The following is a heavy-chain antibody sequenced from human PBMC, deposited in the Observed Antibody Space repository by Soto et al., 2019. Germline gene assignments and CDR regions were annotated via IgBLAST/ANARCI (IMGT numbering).Heavy chain of an antibody. Sequence: QVQLEESGGGVVQPGRSLRLSCAASGFTFSYYALHWVRQAPGKGLEWVAYISNDGSQKLYTDSVKGRLSISRDNSKNTLYREMNSLRAEDTAVYYCARAGGGYLDYWGQGSLVTVSS. CDR3: ARAGGGYLDY. CDR2: ISNDGSQK. V-gene: IGHV3-30*04. CDR1: GFTFSYYA. D-gene: IGHD6-25*01. J-gene: IGHJ4*02.